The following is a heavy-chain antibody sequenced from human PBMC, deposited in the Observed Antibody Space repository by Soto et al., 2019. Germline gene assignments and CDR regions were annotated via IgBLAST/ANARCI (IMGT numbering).Heavy chain of an antibody. CDR2: IGTAGDT. CDR1: GFTFSSYD. CDR3: ASNSHGGYASDI. Sequence: GGSLRLSCAASGFTFSSYDMHWVRQATGKGLEWVSAIGTAGDTYYPGSVKGRFTISRENAKSSLYLQMNSLRAGDTAVYYCASNSHGGYASDIWGQGTMVTVSS. J-gene: IGHJ3*02. V-gene: IGHV3-13*04. D-gene: IGHD3-16*01.